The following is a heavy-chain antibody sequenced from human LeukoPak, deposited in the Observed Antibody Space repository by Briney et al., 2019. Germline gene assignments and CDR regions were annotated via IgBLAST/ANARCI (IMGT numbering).Heavy chain of an antibody. CDR2: ISGSGGST. V-gene: IGHV3-23*01. CDR1: GFIFSSYA. J-gene: IGHJ6*03. Sequence: GGSLRLSCAASGFIFSSYAMSWVRQAPGKGLEWVSGISGSGGSTYYADSVKGRFTISRDNSKNTLYLQMNSLRVEDTAVFYCAKVRDGRSTGATYYYYMDVWGEGTTVTVSS. D-gene: IGHD1-26*01. CDR3: AKVRDGRSTGATYYYYMDV.